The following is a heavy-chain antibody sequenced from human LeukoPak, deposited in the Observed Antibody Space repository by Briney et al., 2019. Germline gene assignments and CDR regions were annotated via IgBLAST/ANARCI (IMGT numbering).Heavy chain of an antibody. V-gene: IGHV1-46*01. CDR3: ARSCCGSGSWAYMDV. D-gene: IGHD1-26*01. Sequence: GASVKVSCKASGYTFTSYYMHWVRQAPGQGLEWMGIINPSGGSTSYAQKFQGRVTMTRDMSTSTVYMELSSLRSEDTAVYYCARSCCGSGSWAYMDVWGKGTTVTVSS. CDR1: GYTFTSYY. CDR2: INPSGGST. J-gene: IGHJ6*03.